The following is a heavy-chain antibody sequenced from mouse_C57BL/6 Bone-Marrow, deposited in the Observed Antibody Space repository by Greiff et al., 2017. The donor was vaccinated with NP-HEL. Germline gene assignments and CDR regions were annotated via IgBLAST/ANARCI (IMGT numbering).Heavy chain of an antibody. J-gene: IGHJ1*01. CDR1: GYTFTSYG. CDR3: ARGGLDRWYSDV. CDR2: IYPRSGNT. Sequence: QVQLQQSGAELARPGASVKLSCKASGYTFTSYGISWVKQRTGQGLEWIGEIYPRSGNTYYNEKFKGKATLTADKSSSTAYMELRSLTSEVFEVCFGARGGLDRWYSDVWGEGTTVTVSS. V-gene: IGHV1-81*01.